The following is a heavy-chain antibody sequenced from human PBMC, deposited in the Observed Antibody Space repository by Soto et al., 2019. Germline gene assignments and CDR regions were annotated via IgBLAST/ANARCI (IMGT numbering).Heavy chain of an antibody. J-gene: IGHJ4*02. Sequence: NPSETLSLTSTVSGGSISSDYWSWVRQPPGKGLEWIGYIYYSGSTNYNPSLESRVTIALDPSKNKFSLKLTSLTTADTAVYFCARVGGLAARTFSYWGQGTLVTVSS. CDR2: IYYSGST. V-gene: IGHV4-59*01. CDR1: GGSISSDY. CDR3: ARVGGLAARTFSY. D-gene: IGHD6-6*01.